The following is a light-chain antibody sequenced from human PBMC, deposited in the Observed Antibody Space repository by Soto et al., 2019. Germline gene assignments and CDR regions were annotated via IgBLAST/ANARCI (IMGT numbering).Light chain of an antibody. Sequence: QPVLTQPTSASGTPGQRVSMSCSGSSSNIGSNTVNWYQQFPGTAPKLLIYYNNQRPSGVPDRFSGSKSGTSASLAISGLQSEDEADYYCSTWDDSLNAVLFGGGTKLTVL. CDR3: STWDDSLNAVL. V-gene: IGLV1-44*01. J-gene: IGLJ2*01. CDR1: SSNIGSNT. CDR2: YNN.